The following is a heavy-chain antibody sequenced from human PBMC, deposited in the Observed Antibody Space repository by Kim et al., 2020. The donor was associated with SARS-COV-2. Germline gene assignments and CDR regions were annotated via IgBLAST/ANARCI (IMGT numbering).Heavy chain of an antibody. CDR3: ARDLVEMATVFDS. CDR1: GFIFSDYN. J-gene: IGHJ4*02. CDR2: ISGSSSYM. Sequence: GGSLRLTCVASGFIFSDYNLNWVRQAPGKGLEWVSCISGSSSYMYYAESVKGRFTISRDNAGNSLYLEMNGLRVEDTAVYYCARDLVEMATVFDSWGQGTLVSVSS. V-gene: IGHV3-21*06. D-gene: IGHD4-4*01.